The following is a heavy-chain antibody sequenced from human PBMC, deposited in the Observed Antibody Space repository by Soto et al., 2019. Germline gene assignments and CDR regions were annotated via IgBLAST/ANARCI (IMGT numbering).Heavy chain of an antibody. V-gene: IGHV4-59*01. CDR2: IYYSGST. CDR3: GSATYSDVWSCYYPAYYYAYMDD. CDR1: GGSISIYD. J-gene: IGHJ6*03. Sequence: PSDTRSLPGTVSGGSISIYDWSWIRQPPGKGLEWIGYIYYSGSTNYNPSLERRVTIAVDTSKDQLSLKRGSVTVAATAAYYCGSATYSDVWSCYYPAYYYAYMDDWGDGTTVTVCS. D-gene: IGHD3-3*01.